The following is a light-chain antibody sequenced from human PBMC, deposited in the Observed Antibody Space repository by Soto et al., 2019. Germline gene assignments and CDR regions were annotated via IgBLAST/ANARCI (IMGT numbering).Light chain of an antibody. CDR1: SSDVGGYNY. V-gene: IGLV2-14*03. Sequence: QSVLTQPASVSGSPGQSITFSCIGTSSDVGGYNYVSWYQQHPGKAPKLMIHDVSNRPSGVSNRFSGSKSGNTASLTISGLQAEDEAYYYCSSYASSNTQVFGGGTKLTVL. CDR2: DVS. J-gene: IGLJ2*01. CDR3: SSYASSNTQV.